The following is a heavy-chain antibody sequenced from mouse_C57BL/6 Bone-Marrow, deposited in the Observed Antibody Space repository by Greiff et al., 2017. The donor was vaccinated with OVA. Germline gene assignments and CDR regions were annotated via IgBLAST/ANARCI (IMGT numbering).Heavy chain of an antibody. CDR3: ARYYYGTSDY. J-gene: IGHJ2*01. D-gene: IGHD1-1*01. CDR2: ISNKANGYTT. Sequence: EVQRVESGGGLVQPGGSLSLSCAASRFTFTDYYMSWVRQPPGKALEWLGFISNKANGYTTEYSASVKGRFTISRDNSQSILYLQMNALRAEDSATYYCARYYYGTSDYWGQGTTLTVSS. V-gene: IGHV7-3*01. CDR1: RFTFTDYY.